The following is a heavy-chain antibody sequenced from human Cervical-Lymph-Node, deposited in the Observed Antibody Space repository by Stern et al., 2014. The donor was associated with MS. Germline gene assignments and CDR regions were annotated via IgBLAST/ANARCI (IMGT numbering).Heavy chain of an antibody. CDR2: IHNSGST. D-gene: IGHD6-13*01. CDR1: GGSISSYY. J-gene: IGHJ5*01. Sequence: QVQLQESGPGLVKPSETLSLTCTVSGGSISSYYWSWIRQPPGQGLEWIGNIHNSGSTNYNPSLKSRVTISVDTSKNQFSLKLSSVTAADTAVYFCARGYSSSWYWFDSWGQGTQVTVSS. CDR3: ARGYSSSWYWFDS. V-gene: IGHV4-59*01.